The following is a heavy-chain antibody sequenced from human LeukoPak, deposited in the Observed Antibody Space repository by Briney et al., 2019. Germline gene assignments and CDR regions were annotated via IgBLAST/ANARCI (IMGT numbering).Heavy chain of an antibody. Sequence: GGSLRLSCAASGFTFSSYGMHWVRQAPGKGLEWVAFIRYDRSNKYYADSVKGRFTISRDNSKYTLYLQMNSLRAEDTSIYFCAKDTTPPKAGFDPWGQGTLVTVSS. V-gene: IGHV3-30*02. CDR1: GFTFSSYG. D-gene: IGHD1-14*01. CDR2: IRYDRSNK. J-gene: IGHJ5*02. CDR3: AKDTTPPKAGFDP.